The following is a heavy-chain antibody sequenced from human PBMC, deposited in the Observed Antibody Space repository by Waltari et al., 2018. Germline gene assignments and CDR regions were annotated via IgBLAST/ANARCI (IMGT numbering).Heavy chain of an antibody. V-gene: IGHV3-74*01. CDR3: ARGGSGGSLDF. Sequence: EVQLVESGGALVQPGGSLRLSCSVSGFAFTYFWVYWVRQTTGKGLIWVSHIDKERRTKSYADSVKGRFTISKDDAKNMLYLEMNSLRVDDTAIYYCARGGSGGSLDFWGQGTLVTVSS. CDR2: IDKERRTK. D-gene: IGHD2-15*01. CDR1: GFAFTYFW. J-gene: IGHJ4*02.